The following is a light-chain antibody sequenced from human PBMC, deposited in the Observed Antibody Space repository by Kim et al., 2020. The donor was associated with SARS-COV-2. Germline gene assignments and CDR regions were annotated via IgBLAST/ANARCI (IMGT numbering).Light chain of an antibody. Sequence: ESVLTQSPGTLSLSPGERATLSCRASQSVSSIYLAWYQQKPGQAPRLLIYAASSRATGIPDRFSGSGSGTDFTLTISRLEPEDFAVYYCQQYTSSSWTFGQGTKVDI. V-gene: IGKV3-20*01. CDR2: AAS. J-gene: IGKJ1*01. CDR1: QSVSSIY. CDR3: QQYTSSSWT.